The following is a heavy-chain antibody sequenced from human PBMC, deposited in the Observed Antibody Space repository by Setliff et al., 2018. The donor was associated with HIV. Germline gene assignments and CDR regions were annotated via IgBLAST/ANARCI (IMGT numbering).Heavy chain of an antibody. CDR3: ARDRGGSWTFDH. CDR2: MNPNNGNT. CDR1: GYNFTDYD. V-gene: IGHV1-8*02. Sequence: ASVKVSCKASGYNFTDYDINWVRQATGQGLEWMGWMNPNNGNTGYAEKFQGRVTMTRDTSISTAYMELSSLRSEDTAVYYCARDRGGSWTFDHWGQGTLVTVSS. J-gene: IGHJ4*02. D-gene: IGHD2-15*01.